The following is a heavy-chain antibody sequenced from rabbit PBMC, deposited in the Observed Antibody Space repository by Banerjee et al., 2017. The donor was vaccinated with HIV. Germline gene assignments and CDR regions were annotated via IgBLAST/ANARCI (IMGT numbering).Heavy chain of an antibody. CDR1: GISFSSSYY. CDR3: ARTGAGGYLYGMDL. J-gene: IGHJ6*01. V-gene: IGHV1S40*01. D-gene: IGHD1-1*01. CDR2: IYTDSGSA. Sequence: QSLEESGGDLVKPGASLTLTCTASGISFSSSYYMCWVRQAPGKGLEWIACIYTDSGSAYYASWAKGRFTISKTSSTTVTLQMTSLTAADTATYFCARTGAGGYLYGMDLWGPGTLVTVS.